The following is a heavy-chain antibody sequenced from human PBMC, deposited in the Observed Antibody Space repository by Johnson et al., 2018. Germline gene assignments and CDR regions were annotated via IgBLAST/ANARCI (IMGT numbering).Heavy chain of an antibody. CDR2: IYYSGST. D-gene: IGHD2-2*01. CDR3: ARGAIVVGRHGGYMGV. V-gene: IGHV4-39*01. J-gene: IGHJ6*03. CDR1: GGSISSSSYY. Sequence: QVQLQESGPGLVKPSETLSLTCTVSGGSISSSSYYWGWIRQPPGKGLEWIGSIYYSGSTYYNPSLKSRVTISVDTSKNQFSLKLSSGTAADTAVYYCARGAIVVGRHGGYMGVWGKGTTVTVSS.